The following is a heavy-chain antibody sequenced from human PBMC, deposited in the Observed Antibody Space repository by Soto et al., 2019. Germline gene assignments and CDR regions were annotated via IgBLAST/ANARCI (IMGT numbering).Heavy chain of an antibody. Sequence: ASVKVSCKVSGDTLTELSMHWVRQAPGKGLEWMGGFDPEDGETIYAQKFQGRVTMTEDTSTDTAYMELSSLRSEDTAVYYCATGFLAVAGRMDVWGKGTTVTVSS. D-gene: IGHD6-19*01. CDR3: ATGFLAVAGRMDV. V-gene: IGHV1-24*01. J-gene: IGHJ6*04. CDR1: GDTLTELS. CDR2: FDPEDGET.